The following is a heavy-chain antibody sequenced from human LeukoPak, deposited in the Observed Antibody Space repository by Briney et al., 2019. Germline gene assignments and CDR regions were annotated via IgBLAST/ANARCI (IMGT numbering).Heavy chain of an antibody. CDR2: IYSSGST. CDR1: GGFISGNY. Sequence: SETLSLTCSVSGGFISGNYWSWIRQPAGKGLEWIGRIYSSGSTDYNPSLKSRLTMSLDKSKNQFSLKLNSVTAADMAVYYCARDPGSYLDYWGQGTLVTVSS. J-gene: IGHJ4*02. D-gene: IGHD3-10*01. V-gene: IGHV4-4*07. CDR3: ARDPGSYLDY.